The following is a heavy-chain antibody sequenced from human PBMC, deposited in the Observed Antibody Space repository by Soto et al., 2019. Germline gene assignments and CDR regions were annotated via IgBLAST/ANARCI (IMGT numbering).Heavy chain of an antibody. Sequence: SETLSLTCAVSSGSISSSNWWSWVRQPPGKGLEWIGEIYHSGSTNYNPSLKSRVTISVDKSKNQFSLKLSSVTAADTAVYYCARGGDYDILTGPRCYFDYWGQGTLVTVSS. CDR2: IYHSGST. J-gene: IGHJ4*02. CDR1: SGSISSSNW. CDR3: ARGGDYDILTGPRCYFDY. D-gene: IGHD3-9*01. V-gene: IGHV4-4*02.